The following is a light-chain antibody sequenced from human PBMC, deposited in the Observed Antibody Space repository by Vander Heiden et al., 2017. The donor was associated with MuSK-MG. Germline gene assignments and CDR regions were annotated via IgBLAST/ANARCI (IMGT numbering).Light chain of an antibody. CDR1: SSNIGSNP. CDR3: ATGDDSLNGPV. Sequence: QSVLTQPPSASGTPGQRVTISCSGRSSNIGSNPVNWYQQRPGTAPNLLIYRNNQRPAGVPDRFSGPKSGTSASLAISGLQSEDEADYYCATGDDSLNGPVFGGGTKLTVL. J-gene: IGLJ2*01. CDR2: RNN. V-gene: IGLV1-44*01.